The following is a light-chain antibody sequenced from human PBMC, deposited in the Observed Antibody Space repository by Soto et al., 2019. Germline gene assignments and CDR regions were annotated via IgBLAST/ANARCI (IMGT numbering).Light chain of an antibody. Sequence: DIQMTQSPSTLSASVGDRVTITCRASQSISSWLAWYQQKPGKAPKILIYDASSLESGFPSRFSGCGSGTEFTLTISSLQPDDFATYYCQQYNSSPYTFGQGTKLEIK. CDR3: QQYNSSPYT. CDR2: DAS. CDR1: QSISSW. V-gene: IGKV1-5*01. J-gene: IGKJ2*01.